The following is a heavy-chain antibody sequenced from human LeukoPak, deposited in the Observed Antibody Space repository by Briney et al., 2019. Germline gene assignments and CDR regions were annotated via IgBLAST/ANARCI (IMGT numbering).Heavy chain of an antibody. Sequence: GGSLRLSCTASGFTFSDHYMDWVRQAPGKGLEWVVRIREKPHSYSTEYAASVKGRFTISRDDSKNSLYLQMSSLKTEDTAVYYCARGFRYGSNWRFDYWGQGTLVTVS. J-gene: IGHJ4*02. CDR3: ARGFRYGSNWRFDY. CDR1: GFTFSDHY. CDR2: IREKPHSYST. D-gene: IGHD2-15*01. V-gene: IGHV3-72*01.